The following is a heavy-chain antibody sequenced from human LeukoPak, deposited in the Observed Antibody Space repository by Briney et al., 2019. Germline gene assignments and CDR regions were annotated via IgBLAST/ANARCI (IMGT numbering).Heavy chain of an antibody. CDR1: GGTFSSYA. CDR2: IIPIFGTA. Sequence: AASVKVSCKASGGTFSSYAISWVRQAPGQGLEWMGGIIPIFGTANYAQKFQGRVTITTDESTSTAYMELSSLRSEDTAVYYCAREVYSSGWAFDYWGQGTLVTVSS. CDR3: AREVYSSGWAFDY. V-gene: IGHV1-69*05. J-gene: IGHJ4*02. D-gene: IGHD6-19*01.